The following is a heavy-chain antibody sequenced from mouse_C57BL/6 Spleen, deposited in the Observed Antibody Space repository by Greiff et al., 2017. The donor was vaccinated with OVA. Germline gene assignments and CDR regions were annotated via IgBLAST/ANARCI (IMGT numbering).Heavy chain of an antibody. D-gene: IGHD1-1*01. CDR2: IYPGDGDT. V-gene: IGHV1-82*01. CDR1: GYAFSSSW. J-gene: IGHJ2*01. CDR3: ARGYGSSYFDY. Sequence: VKVVESGPELVKPGASVKISCKASGYAFSSSWMNWVKQRPGQGLEWIGRIYPGDGDTNYNGKFKGKATLTADKSSSTAYMQLSSLTSEDSAVYFCARGYGSSYFDYWGQGTTLTVSS.